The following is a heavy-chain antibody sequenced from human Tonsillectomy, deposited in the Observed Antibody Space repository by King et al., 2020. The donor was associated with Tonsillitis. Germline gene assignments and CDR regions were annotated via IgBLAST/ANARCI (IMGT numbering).Heavy chain of an antibody. D-gene: IGHD5-12*01. CDR1: GFTFSNYG. J-gene: IGHJ6*03. Sequence: VQLVESGGGVVQPGRSLRLSCAASGFTFSNYGLHWVRQAPGKGLEWVAMIWYDGSKRYYTDSVKGRFTISRDNSKNTLYLQMNSLRAEDTAVYYCARGGGGYDYEYYYYMDVWGKGTTVTVSS. V-gene: IGHV3-33*01. CDR3: ARGGGGYDYEYYYYMDV. CDR2: IWYDGSKR.